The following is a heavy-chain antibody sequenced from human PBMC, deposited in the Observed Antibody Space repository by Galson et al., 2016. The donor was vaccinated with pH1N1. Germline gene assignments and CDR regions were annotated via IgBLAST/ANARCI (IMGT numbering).Heavy chain of an antibody. Sequence: SVKASCKASGYPFTRYDINWVRQAPGQGLEWMGWVNPNSGNAGYARKFRDRVTLTRDTSINTVYMEMSSLRHDDTAVYYCARADHFAANGGFDPWGQGTLVTVSS. D-gene: IGHD3-10*01. CDR1: GYPFTRYD. V-gene: IGHV1-8*03. J-gene: IGHJ5*02. CDR2: VNPNSGNA. CDR3: ARADHFAANGGFDP.